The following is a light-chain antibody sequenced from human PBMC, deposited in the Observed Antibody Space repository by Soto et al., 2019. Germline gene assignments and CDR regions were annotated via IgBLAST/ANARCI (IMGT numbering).Light chain of an antibody. J-gene: IGKJ5*01. CDR1: QSVSSN. V-gene: IGKV3-11*01. CDR2: KAS. CDR3: QKRSNWSPT. Sequence: EIVMTQSPATLSVSPGDRATLSCRASQSVSSNLAGNQQKPGQALRLRINKASNWAAGIPAGFSGRESGTDFTLTIRGRGPENFSVYCGQKRSNWSPTFGQGTRLEIK.